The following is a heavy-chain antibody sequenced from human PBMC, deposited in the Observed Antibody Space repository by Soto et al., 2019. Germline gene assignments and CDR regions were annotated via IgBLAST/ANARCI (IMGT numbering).Heavy chain of an antibody. V-gene: IGHV1-46*01. J-gene: IGHJ5*02. CDR2: INPSGGST. CDR1: GYTFASYY. Sequence: QVQLVQSGAEVKKPGASVKVSCKASGYTFASYYMHWVRQAPGQGLEWMGIINPSGGSTSYAQKFQGRVTMTRDTSTSTVYMELSSLRSEDTAVYYCARDQLLQTVTLDPWGQGTLVTVSS. CDR3: ARDQLLQTVTLDP. D-gene: IGHD4-17*01.